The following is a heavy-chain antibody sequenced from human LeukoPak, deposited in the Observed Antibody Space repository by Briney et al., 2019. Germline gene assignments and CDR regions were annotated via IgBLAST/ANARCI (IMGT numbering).Heavy chain of an antibody. CDR1: GFTFSSYA. D-gene: IGHD2-2*01. Sequence: PGGSLRLSCAASGFTFSSYAMSWVRQAPGKGLEWVSAISGSGGSTYYADSVKGRFTISRDNSKNTLYLQMNSLRAEDTALYYCAKAQGRRYAPYNWFDPWGQGTLVTVSS. J-gene: IGHJ5*02. CDR2: ISGSGGST. CDR3: AKAQGRRYAPYNWFDP. V-gene: IGHV3-23*01.